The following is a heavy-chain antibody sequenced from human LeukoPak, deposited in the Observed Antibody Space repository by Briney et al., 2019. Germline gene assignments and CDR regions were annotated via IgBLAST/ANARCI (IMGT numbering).Heavy chain of an antibody. Sequence: ASVKVSCKASGYTFTGYYMHWVRQAPGQGLEWMGRINPNSGGTNYAQKFQGRVTMTRDTSISTAYMELSRLRSDDMAVYYCASSYYYDSSGYYPDAFDIWGQGTMVTVSS. CDR1: GYTFTGYY. CDR3: ASSYYYDSSGYYPDAFDI. D-gene: IGHD3-22*01. V-gene: IGHV1-2*06. J-gene: IGHJ3*02. CDR2: INPNSGGT.